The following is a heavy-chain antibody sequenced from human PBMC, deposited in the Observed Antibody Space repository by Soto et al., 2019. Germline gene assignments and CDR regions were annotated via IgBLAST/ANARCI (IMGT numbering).Heavy chain of an antibody. CDR3: ARGGGYTFDY. J-gene: IGHJ4*02. Sequence: QLQLQESGSGLVKPSQTLSLTCAVSGGSISSGGYSWSWIRQPPGKGLEWIGYIYHSGSTYYNPSLRSPVTLSGDRSRNQFSLKLSSVTAAGPAVYSCARGGGYTFDYWGQGTLVTVSS. V-gene: IGHV4-30-2*01. CDR2: IYHSGST. CDR1: GGSISSGGYS. D-gene: IGHD3-16*01.